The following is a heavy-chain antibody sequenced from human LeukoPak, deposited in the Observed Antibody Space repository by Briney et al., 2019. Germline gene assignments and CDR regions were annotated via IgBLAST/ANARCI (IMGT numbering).Heavy chain of an antibody. CDR2: ISAYNGNT. CDR1: GYTFTSYG. V-gene: IGHV1-18*01. J-gene: IGHJ6*03. Sequence: ASVKVSCKASGYTFTSYGISWVRQAPGQGLEWMGWISAYNGNTNYAQKLQGRVTMTTDTSTSTAYMELRSLRSDDTAVYYCARDRAVTVVTPAVGYYYYYMDVWGKGTTVTVSS. CDR3: ARDRAVTVVTPAVGYYYYYMDV. D-gene: IGHD4-23*01.